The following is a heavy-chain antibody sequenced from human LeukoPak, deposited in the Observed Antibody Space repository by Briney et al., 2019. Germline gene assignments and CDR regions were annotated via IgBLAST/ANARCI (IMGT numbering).Heavy chain of an antibody. V-gene: IGHV3-7*01. D-gene: IGHD2-2*01. CDR1: GFTVSDYW. J-gene: IGHJ4*02. CDR2: IKQDGSAK. CDR3: ARWRGSTSERSDY. Sequence: GGSLRLSCTGAGFTVSDYWMTWVRQAPGKGLEWVANIKQDGSAKYYVDSVKGRFTISRDNAKNSLYLQMDSLRVEDTATYYCARWRGSTSERSDYWGQGTLVTVSS.